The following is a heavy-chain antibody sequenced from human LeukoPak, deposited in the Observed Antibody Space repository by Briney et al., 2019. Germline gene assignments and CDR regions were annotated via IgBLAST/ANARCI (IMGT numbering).Heavy chain of an antibody. D-gene: IGHD2-2*01. CDR3: ARQMRYCSSTSCYGNWFDP. V-gene: IGHV1-2*04. CDR1: GYTFTGYY. J-gene: IGHJ5*02. CDR2: INPNSGGT. Sequence: AASVKVSCKASGYTFTGYYMHWVRQAPGQGLEWMGWINPNSGGTNYAQKFQGWVTMTRDTSISTAYMELSRLRSDDTAVYYCARQMRYCSSTSCYGNWFDPWGQGTLVTVSS.